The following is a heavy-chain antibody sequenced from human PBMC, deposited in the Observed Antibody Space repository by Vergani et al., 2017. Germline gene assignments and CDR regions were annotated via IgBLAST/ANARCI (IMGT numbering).Heavy chain of an antibody. D-gene: IGHD5-18*01. CDR2: IYYSGST. CDR1: GGSISSYY. V-gene: IGHV4-59*12. CDR3: ARETDTAMSYYYYYYMDV. Sequence: QVQLQESGPGLVKPSETLSLTCTVSGGSISSYYWSWIRQPPGKGLEWIGYIYYSGSTNYNPSLKSRVTISVDTSKNQFSLKLSSVTAADTAVYYCARETDTAMSYYYYYYMDVWGKGTTVTVSS. J-gene: IGHJ6*03.